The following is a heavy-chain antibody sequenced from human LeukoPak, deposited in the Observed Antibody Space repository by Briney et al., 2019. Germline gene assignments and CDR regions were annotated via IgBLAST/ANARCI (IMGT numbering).Heavy chain of an antibody. D-gene: IGHD1-1*01. CDR2: IYYSGST. CDR1: GGSISSGDYY. J-gene: IGHJ6*02. CDR3: ARDPVGRDYYYYGMDV. V-gene: IGHV4-30-4*01. Sequence: SETLSLTCTVSGGSISSGDYYWSWIRQPPGKGLEWIGYIYYSGSTYYNPSLKSRVTISVDTSKNQFSLKLSSVTAADTAVYYCARDPVGRDYYYYGMDVWGQGTTVTVSS.